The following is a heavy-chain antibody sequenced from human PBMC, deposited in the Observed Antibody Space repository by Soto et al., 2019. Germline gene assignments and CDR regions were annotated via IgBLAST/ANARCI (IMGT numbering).Heavy chain of an antibody. CDR3: ARVGVGATDYYYGMDV. CDR1: GYTFTGYY. Sequence: QVQLVQSGAEVKKPGASVKVSCKASGYTFTGYYMHWVRQAPGQGLEWMGWINTNSGGTNYAQKFQGWVTMTRDTSISTAYMELSRLRSDDTAVYYCARVGVGATDYYYGMDVWGQGTTVTVSS. D-gene: IGHD1-26*01. J-gene: IGHJ6*02. V-gene: IGHV1-2*04. CDR2: INTNSGGT.